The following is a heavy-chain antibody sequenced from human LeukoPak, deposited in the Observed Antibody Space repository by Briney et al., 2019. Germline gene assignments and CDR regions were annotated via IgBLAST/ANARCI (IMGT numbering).Heavy chain of an antibody. CDR2: ISAYNGNT. V-gene: IGHV1-18*01. J-gene: IGHJ3*02. CDR1: GYTFTSYG. D-gene: IGHD3-10*01. Sequence: ASVTVSCKASGYTFTSYGISWVRQAPGQGLEWMGWISAYNGNTNYAQKLQGRVTMTTDTSTSTAYMELRSLRSDDTAVYYCARDRGVRILWRAFDIWGQGTMVTVSS. CDR3: ARDRGVRILWRAFDI.